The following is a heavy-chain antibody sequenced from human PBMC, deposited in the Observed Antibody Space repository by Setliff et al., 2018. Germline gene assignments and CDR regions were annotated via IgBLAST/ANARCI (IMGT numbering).Heavy chain of an antibody. CDR1: GYTFTSYA. CDR3: ARGPLHYDFWSGYYTVSWLDP. V-gene: IGHV7-4-1*02. Sequence: ASVKVSCKASGYTFTSYAMNWVRQAPGQGLEWMGWINTNTGNPTYAQGFTGRFVFSLDTSVSTAYLRISSLKAEDTAVYYCARGPLHYDFWSGYYTVSWLDPWGQGTLVTVSS. D-gene: IGHD3-3*01. CDR2: INTNTGNP. J-gene: IGHJ5*02.